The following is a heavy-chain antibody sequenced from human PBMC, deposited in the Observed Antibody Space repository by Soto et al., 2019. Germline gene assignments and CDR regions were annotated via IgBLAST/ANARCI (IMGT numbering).Heavy chain of an antibody. D-gene: IGHD3-10*01. Sequence: QVQLQESGPGLVKPSETLSLTCTVSGGSISSYYWSWIRQPPGKGLEWIGYIYYSGSTNYNPSLKSRVTISVDTSKNQFPLKLSSVTAADTAVYYCARDYYGSGSYYPYWGQGTLVTVSS. V-gene: IGHV4-59*01. CDR2: IYYSGST. J-gene: IGHJ4*02. CDR3: ARDYYGSGSYYPY. CDR1: GGSISSYY.